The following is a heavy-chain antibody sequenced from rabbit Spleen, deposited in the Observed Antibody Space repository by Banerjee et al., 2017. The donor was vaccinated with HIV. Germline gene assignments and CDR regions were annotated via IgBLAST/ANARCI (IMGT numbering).Heavy chain of an antibody. CDR2: IDTGSSGFT. J-gene: IGHJ6*01. Sequence: QSLEESGGDLVKPGASLTLTCTASGVSFTSNYYMCWVRRAPGKGLEWIACIDTGSSGFTYFASWAKGRFTISKTSSTTVTLQVTSLTAADTATYFCARDSGTSFSSYGMDLWGPGTLVTVS. V-gene: IGHV1S40*01. CDR3: ARDSGTSFSSYGMDL. CDR1: GVSFTSNYY. D-gene: IGHD8-1*01.